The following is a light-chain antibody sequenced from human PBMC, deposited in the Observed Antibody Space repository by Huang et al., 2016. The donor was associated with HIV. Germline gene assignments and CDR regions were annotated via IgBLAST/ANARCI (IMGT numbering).Light chain of an antibody. V-gene: IGKV1-NL1*01. CDR1: QDIRNS. CDR2: GAS. CDR3: HQYYSSLPLT. Sequence: DIQMTQSPPSLSASVGDRVTMSCRASQDIRNSLAWYQQKPGKAPKVLLHGASRLQSGVPSRFSGSGSGTDYSLTINGLQAEDTATYYCHQYYSSLPLTFGGGTKVEIK. J-gene: IGKJ4*01.